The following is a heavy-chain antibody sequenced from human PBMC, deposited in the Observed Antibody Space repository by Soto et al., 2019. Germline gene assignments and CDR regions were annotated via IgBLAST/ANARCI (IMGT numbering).Heavy chain of an antibody. Sequence: GGSLRLSCVASGFIFSNYAMHWVRQAPGKGLEWVAIISYDGDNKFYADSVRGRFTISRDNSKNTLFLEMNSLRAEDTAGYYCARDLSHCTGGRCYSPNVLDVSGQGSKVIVSS. CDR1: GFIFSNYA. CDR3: ARDLSHCTGGRCYSPNVLDV. D-gene: IGHD2-15*01. V-gene: IGHV3-30-3*01. J-gene: IGHJ6*01. CDR2: ISYDGDNK.